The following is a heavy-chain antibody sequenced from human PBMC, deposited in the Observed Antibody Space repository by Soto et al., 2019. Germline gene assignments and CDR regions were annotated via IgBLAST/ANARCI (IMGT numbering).Heavy chain of an antibody. Sequence: SETLSLTCTVSGGSVSSGSYYWSWIRQPPGKGLEWIGYIYYSGSTNYNPSLKSRVTISVDTSKNQFSLKLSSVTAADTAVYYCARDLGESSSPSDDFDIWGQVTMVTVSS. CDR2: IYYSGST. CDR3: ARDLGESSSPSDDFDI. J-gene: IGHJ3*02. CDR1: GGSVSSGSYY. V-gene: IGHV4-61*01. D-gene: IGHD6-6*01.